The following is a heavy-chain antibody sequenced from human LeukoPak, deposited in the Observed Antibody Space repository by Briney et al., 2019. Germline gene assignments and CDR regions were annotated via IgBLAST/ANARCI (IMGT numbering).Heavy chain of an antibody. J-gene: IGHJ4*02. D-gene: IGHD3-22*01. CDR2: IYTSGST. CDR1: GGSISSGSYY. V-gene: IGHV4-61*02. Sequence: SETLSLTCTVSGGSISSGSYYWSWIRRPAGKGLECIGRIYTSGSTNYNPSLKSRVTISVDTSKNQFSLKLSSVTAADTAVYYCARAYSSGYAFDYWGQGTLVTVSS. CDR3: ARAYSSGYAFDY.